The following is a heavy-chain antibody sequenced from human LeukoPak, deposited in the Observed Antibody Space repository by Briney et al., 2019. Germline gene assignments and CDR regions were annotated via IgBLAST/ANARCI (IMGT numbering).Heavy chain of an antibody. CDR3: ARDFDMGITPGDDFDF. Sequence: GGSLRLSCAASGFSFSKYWMHWVRQTPGEGLVWVARIEEDGTYTSYADSVKGRFTISRDNARNTGFLQMNSLRAEDTAVYYCARDFDMGITPGDDFDFWGQGTLVTVSS. CDR2: IEEDGTYT. J-gene: IGHJ4*02. D-gene: IGHD3-9*01. V-gene: IGHV3-74*01. CDR1: GFSFSKYW.